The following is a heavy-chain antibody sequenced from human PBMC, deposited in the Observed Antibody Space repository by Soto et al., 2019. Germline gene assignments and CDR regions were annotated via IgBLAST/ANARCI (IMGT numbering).Heavy chain of an antibody. CDR1: GFTFSSYG. J-gene: IGHJ4*02. CDR2: ISYDGSNK. V-gene: IGHV3-30*18. CDR3: AKDRYITMVRGVIND. D-gene: IGHD3-10*01. Sequence: QVQLVESGGGVVQPGRSLRLSCAASGFTFSSYGMHWVRQAPGKGLEWVAVISYDGSNKYYADSVKGRFTISRDNSKNTLYLQMHSLRAEDTAVYYCAKDRYITMVRGVINDWGQGTLVTVSS.